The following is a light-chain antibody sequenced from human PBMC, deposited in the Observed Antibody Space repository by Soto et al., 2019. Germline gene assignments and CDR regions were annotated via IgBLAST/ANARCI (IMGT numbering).Light chain of an antibody. V-gene: IGKV1-39*01. CDR2: AAS. J-gene: IGKJ2*01. CDR3: QQSYTIPYT. CDR1: QSISNY. Sequence: DIQMTQSPSSLSASVGDRVTITCRASQSISNYLNWYQQKPGKAPKLLLYAASGLQSGVPSRFSGSGSGTDFTLTISSLQPEDFATYYCQQSYTIPYTFGQGNKLEIK.